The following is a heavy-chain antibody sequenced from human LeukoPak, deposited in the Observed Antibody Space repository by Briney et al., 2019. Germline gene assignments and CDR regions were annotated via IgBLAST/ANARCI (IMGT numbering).Heavy chain of an antibody. V-gene: IGHV3-48*03. CDR1: GFTFSLYE. D-gene: IGHD6-25*01. CDR3: ARDASGHDLPFDY. CDR2: ISGGGETR. Sequence: GGSLRLSCAASGFTFSLYEMNWVRQAPVKGLEWVSYISGGGETRYYADSVEGRFTISRDNGKNSLYLQMNSLRAEDTAVYYCARDASGHDLPFDYWGQGTLVTVSS. J-gene: IGHJ4*02.